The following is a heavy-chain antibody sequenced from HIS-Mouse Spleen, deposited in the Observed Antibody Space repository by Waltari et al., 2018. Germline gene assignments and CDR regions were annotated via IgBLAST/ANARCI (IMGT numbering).Heavy chain of an antibody. D-gene: IGHD6-13*01. V-gene: IGHV4-39*07. Sequence: QLQLQESGPGLVKPSETLSPTCTVSGGPISSSSYYWGWISQPPGKGLEWIGSIYYSGSTYYNPSLKSRVTISVDTSKNQFSLKLSSVTAADTAVYYCAREIPYSSSWYDWYFDLWGRGTLVTVSS. CDR3: AREIPYSSSWYDWYFDL. CDR2: IYYSGST. CDR1: GGPISSSSYY. J-gene: IGHJ2*01.